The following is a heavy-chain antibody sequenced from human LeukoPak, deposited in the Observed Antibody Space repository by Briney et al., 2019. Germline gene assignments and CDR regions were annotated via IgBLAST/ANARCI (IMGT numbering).Heavy chain of an antibody. CDR2: MSYDGRNK. D-gene: IGHD1-1*01. J-gene: IGHJ4*02. CDR3: ASASAIWLEPVYYFDY. Sequence: PGRSLRLSCAASGFTFSSFGIHWVRQAPGKGLEWVAVMSYDGRNKFYADSVKGRFTISRDNSKNTLYLQMNSLRAEDTAVYYCASASAIWLEPVYYFDYWGQGTLVTVSS. CDR1: GFTFSSFG. V-gene: IGHV3-30*03.